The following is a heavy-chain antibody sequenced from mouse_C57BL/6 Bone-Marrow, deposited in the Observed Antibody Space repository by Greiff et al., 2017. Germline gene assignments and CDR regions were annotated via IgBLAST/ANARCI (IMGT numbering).Heavy chain of an antibody. CDR2: IYPSDSET. CDR1: GYTFTSYW. V-gene: IGHV1-61*01. J-gene: IGHJ4*01. Sequence: VKLQQPGAELVRPGSSVKLSCKASGYTFTSYWMDWVKQRPGQGLEWIGNIYPSDSETHYNQKFKDKATLTVDKSSSTAYMQLSSLTSEDSAVYYCARKGSDYKDYAMDYWGQGTSVTVSS. D-gene: IGHD2-12*01. CDR3: ARKGSDYKDYAMDY.